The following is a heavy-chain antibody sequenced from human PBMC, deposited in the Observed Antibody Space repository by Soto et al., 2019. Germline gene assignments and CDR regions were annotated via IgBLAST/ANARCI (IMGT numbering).Heavy chain of an antibody. CDR3: ARDLPPVDY. Sequence: QIQLVQSGAEVKKPGASVKVSCKASGYTFSSYHITWVRQAPGQELEWMGWISAYNGNTNYAQNLQGRVTMTTDPSTSTAYMKLRSLRSDDTPVYYCARDLPPVDYWGQGTLVNVS. V-gene: IGHV1-18*01. CDR1: GYTFSSYH. CDR2: ISAYNGNT. J-gene: IGHJ4*01.